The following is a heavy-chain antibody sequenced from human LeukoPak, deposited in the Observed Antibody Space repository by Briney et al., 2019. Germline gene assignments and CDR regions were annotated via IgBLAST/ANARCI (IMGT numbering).Heavy chain of an antibody. CDR2: INPSGGST. CDR3: ARSQGGAYSYGTDY. J-gene: IGHJ4*02. CDR1: GYTFTSYY. Sequence: ASVKVSCKASGYTFTSYYMQWVRQAPGQGLEWMGIINPSGGSTSYAQKFQGRVSMTRDTSTSTVYMELSSLRSEDTAVYYCARSQGGAYSYGTDYWGQGTLVTVSP. D-gene: IGHD5-18*01. V-gene: IGHV1-46*01.